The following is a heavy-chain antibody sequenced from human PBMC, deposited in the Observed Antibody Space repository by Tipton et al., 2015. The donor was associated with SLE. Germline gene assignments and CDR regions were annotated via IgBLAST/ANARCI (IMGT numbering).Heavy chain of an antibody. D-gene: IGHD2-2*01. V-gene: IGHV4-61*05. J-gene: IGHJ6*03. CDR1: GGSIRSSRHF. CDR3: ARVPAVYYYYMDV. CDR2: IYYSGST. Sequence: LSLTCTVSGGSIRSSRHFWGWIRQPPGKGLEWIGYIYYSGSTNYNPSLKSRVTISVDTSKNQFSLKLSSVTAADTAVYYCARVPAVYYYYMDVWGKGTTVTVSS.